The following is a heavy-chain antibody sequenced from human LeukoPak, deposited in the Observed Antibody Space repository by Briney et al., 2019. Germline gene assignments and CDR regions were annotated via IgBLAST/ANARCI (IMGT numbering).Heavy chain of an antibody. D-gene: IGHD3-22*01. CDR2: ISGSGGST. V-gene: IGHV3-23*01. CDR1: GFTFSSYA. Sequence: GGSLRLSCAASGFTFSSYAMSWVRQAPGKGLEWVSAISGSGGSTYYADSMKGRFTISRDNSKNTLYLQMNSLRAEDTAVYYCAKASAMIVVVSKHFDYWGQGTLVTVSS. J-gene: IGHJ4*02. CDR3: AKASAMIVVVSKHFDY.